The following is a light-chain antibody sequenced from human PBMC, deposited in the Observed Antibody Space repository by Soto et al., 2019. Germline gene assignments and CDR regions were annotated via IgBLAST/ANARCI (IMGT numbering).Light chain of an antibody. V-gene: IGKV1-5*01. CDR2: DAS. CDR3: QQYNSYPRT. J-gene: IGKJ1*01. Sequence: DIQMTQSPSTLSASVGDRVTITCRASQSISKWSAWYQQKPGQAPKVLIYDASSLQSGVPLRFSGSGFRTEFTLTISSLQPDDFATYYCQQYNSYPRTFGQGTKVEIK. CDR1: QSISKW.